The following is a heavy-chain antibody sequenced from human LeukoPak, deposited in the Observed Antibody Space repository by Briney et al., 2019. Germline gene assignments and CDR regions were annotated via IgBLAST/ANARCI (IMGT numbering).Heavy chain of an antibody. CDR3: ARQGVRGNAFDI. CDR2: IYSGGST. CDR1: GLTFSNAW. Sequence: GGSLRLSCVASGLTFSNAWMSWVRQAPGKGLEWVSVIYSGGSTYYADSVKGRFTISRDNAKNSLYLQMNSLRAEDTAVYYCARQGVRGNAFDIWGQGTMVTVSS. D-gene: IGHD3-10*01. J-gene: IGHJ3*02. V-gene: IGHV3-66*04.